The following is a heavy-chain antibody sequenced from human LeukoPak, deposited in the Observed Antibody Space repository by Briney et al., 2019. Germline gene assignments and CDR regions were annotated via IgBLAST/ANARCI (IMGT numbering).Heavy chain of an antibody. J-gene: IGHJ4*02. D-gene: IGHD4-11*01. CDR2: IYPGDSDT. Sequence: GESLKISCKGSGYSFTNYWLGWVRQMPGKGLEWMGIIYPGDSDTRYSPSFHGQVTISADKSISPAYLQWRSLKASDTAMYYCARAHTVDRSNKYYFDYWDQGTLVTVSS. V-gene: IGHV5-51*01. CDR3: ARAHTVDRSNKYYFDY. CDR1: GYSFTNYW.